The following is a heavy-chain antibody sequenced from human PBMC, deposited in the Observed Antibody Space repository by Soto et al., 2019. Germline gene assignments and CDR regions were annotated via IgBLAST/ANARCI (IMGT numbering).Heavy chain of an antibody. CDR2: ISSDGTTI. V-gene: IGHV3-48*03. J-gene: IGHJ4*02. CDR1: GLTFSKFE. Sequence: GESLKISCEVSGLTFSKFEMTWVRQAPGKGLEWVSSISSDGTTIYYADSVKGRFTISRDNDKNLLYLQMNSLKGEDTATYYCVRVGIVARPYWGQGTPVTVSS. D-gene: IGHD2-21*01. CDR3: VRVGIVARPY.